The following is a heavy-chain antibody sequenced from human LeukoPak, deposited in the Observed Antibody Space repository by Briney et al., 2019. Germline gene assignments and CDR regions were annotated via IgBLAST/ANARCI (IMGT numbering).Heavy chain of an antibody. J-gene: IGHJ4*02. CDR3: SRLQYTYGSEFDH. Sequence: SETLSLTCSVSGDSISTTAYYWAWIRQPPGKGLEWIGNIYYSGNTFHSPSLRSRVTISVDTSKNQFSLKLTSVTAADTAVYYCSRLQYTYGSEFDHWGQGTLVTVSS. V-gene: IGHV4-39*01. CDR2: IYYSGNT. CDR1: GDSISTTAYY. D-gene: IGHD5-18*01.